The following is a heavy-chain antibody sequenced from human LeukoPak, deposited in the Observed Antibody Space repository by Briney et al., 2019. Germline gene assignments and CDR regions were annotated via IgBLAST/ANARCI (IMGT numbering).Heavy chain of an antibody. CDR1: GFTFSSYS. V-gene: IGHV3-48*01. Sequence: GGSLRLSCAASGFTFSSYSMNWVRQAPGKGLEWDSYISSSSSTIYYADFVKGRFTISRDNAKNSLYLQMNSLRAEDTAVYYCARDSYDILTGYYLDYWGRGTLVTVSS. CDR2: ISSSSSTI. CDR3: ARDSYDILTGYYLDY. J-gene: IGHJ4*02. D-gene: IGHD3-9*01.